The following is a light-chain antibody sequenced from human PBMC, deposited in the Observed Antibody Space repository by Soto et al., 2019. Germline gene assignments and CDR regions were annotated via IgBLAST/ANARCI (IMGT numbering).Light chain of an antibody. CDR3: QKYSSVPV. J-gene: IGKJ3*01. CDR2: AAS. CDR1: QGIRNF. Sequence: DIQMTQSPTSLSASVGDRVTITCRASQGIRNFVAWYQQKPGKAPKLLIYAASTLQSGVPSRFSGSGSGTDLTLTINRLQPEDVATYSCQKYSSVPVFGPGTKVEIK. V-gene: IGKV1-27*01.